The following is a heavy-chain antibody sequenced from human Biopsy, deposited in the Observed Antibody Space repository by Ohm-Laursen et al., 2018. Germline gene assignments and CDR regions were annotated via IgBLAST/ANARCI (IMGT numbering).Heavy chain of an antibody. CDR3: ARGYYDIGTGYHYDVFDF. Sequence: SSLRLSCIASGFKYVDYGINWVRQVPGKGLEWVSRISWNSGSIGYVDSVKGRFTISRDNAKNSLYLQMNSLKAEDTALYYCARGYYDIGTGYHYDVFDFWGRGTLVTVSS. V-gene: IGHV3-9*01. CDR1: GFKYVDYG. CDR2: ISWNSGSI. D-gene: IGHD3-9*01. J-gene: IGHJ3*01.